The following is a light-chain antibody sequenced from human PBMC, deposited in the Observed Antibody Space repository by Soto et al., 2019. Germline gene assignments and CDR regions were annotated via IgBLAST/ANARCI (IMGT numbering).Light chain of an antibody. CDR1: QSVLYSSNNKNY. V-gene: IGKV4-1*01. J-gene: IGKJ5*01. CDR2: WAS. CDR3: QQCYTIPPT. Sequence: DIVMTQSPDSLAVSLGERATINCKSSQSVLYSSNNKNYLAWYQQKPGQPPKLLIYWASTRESGVPDRFSGSGSGTDFTLTINSLQAEDVAVYYCQQCYTIPPTFGQGTRPEIK.